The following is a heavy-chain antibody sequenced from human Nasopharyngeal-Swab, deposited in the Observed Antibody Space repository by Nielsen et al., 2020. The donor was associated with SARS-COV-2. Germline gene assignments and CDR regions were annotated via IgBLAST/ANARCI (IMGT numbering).Heavy chain of an antibody. CDR1: GFSFSTFG. V-gene: IGHV3-30*02. CDR3: ARGLGGSYLAGFDY. D-gene: IGHD1-26*01. CDR2: IRFDGSQK. Sequence: GSLKISCAASGFSFSTFGMHWVRQAPGKGLEWLTFIRFDGSQKYYADSVKGRFTISKDNSKNTLYLQMNSLRAEDTAVYYCARGLGGSYLAGFDYWGQGTLVTVSS. J-gene: IGHJ4*02.